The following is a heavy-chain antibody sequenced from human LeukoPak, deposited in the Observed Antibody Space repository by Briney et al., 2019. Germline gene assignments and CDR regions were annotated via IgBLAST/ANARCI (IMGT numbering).Heavy chain of an antibody. Sequence: PSETLSLTCTVSGGSISSYYWSWIRQPPGKGLEWIGYVYYSGSTTYNPSLKSRVTISVDTSKNQFSLKLSSVTAADTAVYYCARDGYNSFDSWGQGTLVTVSS. V-gene: IGHV4-59*01. CDR1: GGSISSYY. CDR2: VYYSGST. D-gene: IGHD5-24*01. CDR3: ARDGYNSFDS. J-gene: IGHJ4*02.